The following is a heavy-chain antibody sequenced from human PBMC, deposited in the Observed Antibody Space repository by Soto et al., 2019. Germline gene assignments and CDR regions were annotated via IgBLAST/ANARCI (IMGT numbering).Heavy chain of an antibody. CDR2: IIPIFGTA. D-gene: IGHD3-22*01. V-gene: IGHV1-69*13. CDR1: GGTFSSYA. CDR3: YYYYDSSGYPSD. Sequence: GASVKVSCKASGGTFSSYAISWVRQAPGQGLEWMGGIIPIFGTANYAQKFQGRVTITADESTSTAYMELSSLRSEDTAVYYCYYYYDSSGYPSDWGQGTLVTVSS. J-gene: IGHJ4*02.